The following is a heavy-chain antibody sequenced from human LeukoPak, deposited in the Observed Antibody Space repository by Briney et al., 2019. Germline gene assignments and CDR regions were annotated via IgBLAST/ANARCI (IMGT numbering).Heavy chain of an antibody. V-gene: IGHV4-59*08. CDR2: VNHSGST. J-gene: IGHJ3*02. Sequence: KPSETLSLTCTVSGGSISDIYWSWIRQFQGKGLEWIGYVNHSGSTKYNPSLKSRVTLSVDTSKNHLPLNLSSVTAADTAVYYCAKHHSFDIWGQGTLVTVSS. CDR1: GGSISDIY. CDR3: AKHHSFDI.